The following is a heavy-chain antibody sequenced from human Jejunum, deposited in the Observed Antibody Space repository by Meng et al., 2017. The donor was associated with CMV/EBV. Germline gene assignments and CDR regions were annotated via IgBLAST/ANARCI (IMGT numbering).Heavy chain of an antibody. CDR1: EYTFTDYS. D-gene: IGHD3-10*01. Sequence: SEYTFTDYSVHWVRQAPGQGLEWLGYLNPYTGDTNYAQKFQGRVSMTRDTPTNTAYMELTRLRSDDTALYYCAKDAGSFLDYYFDFWGQGTLVTVSS. CDR3: AKDAGSFLDYYFDF. V-gene: IGHV1-2*02. CDR2: LNPYTGDT. J-gene: IGHJ4*02.